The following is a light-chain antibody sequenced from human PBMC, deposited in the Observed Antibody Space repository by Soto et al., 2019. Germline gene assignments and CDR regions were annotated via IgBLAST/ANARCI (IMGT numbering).Light chain of an antibody. CDR2: EGS. Sequence: QSDLTQPASVSGSPGQSVSISCTGPSSGVPFYNFVSWYQHHPGKAPRLLIYEGSKWPSGVSSRFSGSKSANTASLTISGLEAEDEADYYCCAYVGSELVFGGGTKVTVL. V-gene: IGLV2-23*01. CDR1: SSGVPFYNF. CDR3: CAYVGSELV. J-gene: IGLJ2*01.